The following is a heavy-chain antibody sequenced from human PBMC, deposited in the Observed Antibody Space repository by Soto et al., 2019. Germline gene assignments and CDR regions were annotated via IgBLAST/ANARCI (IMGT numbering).Heavy chain of an antibody. CDR2: ISTRGRNK. D-gene: IGHD2-2*01. J-gene: IGHJ3*02. CDR3: ARVKEFSSTSCYARDAFDI. V-gene: IGHV3-11*01. Sequence: QVQLVESGGGLVKPGGSLRLSCAASGFIFSDYYMSWIRQAPGKGLEWVSYISTRGRNKYYADSVNGRFTISRDNAKNSLYLQMNSLRDEDTALYYCARVKEFSSTSCYARDAFDIWGRGTMVTVSS. CDR1: GFIFSDYY.